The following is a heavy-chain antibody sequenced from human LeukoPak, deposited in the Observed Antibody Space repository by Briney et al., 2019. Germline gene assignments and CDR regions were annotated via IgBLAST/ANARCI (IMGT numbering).Heavy chain of an antibody. CDR3: AKDEKHDYGGDI. Sequence: GGSLRLSCAASGFSFSDYYMSWIRQAPGKGLEWVSYISTSGGTIYYADSVKGRFTISRDNAKNSLYLQMNSLRAEGTAVYYCAKDEKHDYGGDIWGQGTMVTVSS. CDR2: ISTSGGTI. CDR1: GFSFSDYY. J-gene: IGHJ3*02. V-gene: IGHV3-11*01. D-gene: IGHD4-17*01.